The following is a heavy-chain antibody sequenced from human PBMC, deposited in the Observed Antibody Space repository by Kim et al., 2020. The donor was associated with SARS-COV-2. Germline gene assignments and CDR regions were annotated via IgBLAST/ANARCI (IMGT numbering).Heavy chain of an antibody. V-gene: IGHV6-1*01. CDR2: IYYRSKWYH. Sequence: SQTLSLTCAISGDSASSNNGGWNWIRQSPSRGLEWLGRIYYRSKWYHDYAESVKSRMTINPDTSKNQFSLQLQSVTPEDTAVYYCAGGSSWGPAGWGQGTL. CDR3: AGGSSWGPAG. CDR1: GDSASSNNGG. D-gene: IGHD6-13*01. J-gene: IGHJ4*02.